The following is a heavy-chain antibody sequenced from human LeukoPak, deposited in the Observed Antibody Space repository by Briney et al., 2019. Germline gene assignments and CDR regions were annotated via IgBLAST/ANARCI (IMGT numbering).Heavy chain of an antibody. D-gene: IGHD5-18*01. CDR1: GFTFSSYG. CDR3: AKDLVDTAMVNPYYFDY. V-gene: IGHV3-30*02. CDR2: IRYDGSNK. J-gene: IGHJ4*02. Sequence: GGSLGLSCAASGFTFSSYGMHWVRQAPGKGLEWVAFIRYDGSNKYYADSVKGRFTISRDNSKNTLYLQMNSLRAEDTAVYYCAKDLVDTAMVNPYYFDYWGQGTLVTVSS.